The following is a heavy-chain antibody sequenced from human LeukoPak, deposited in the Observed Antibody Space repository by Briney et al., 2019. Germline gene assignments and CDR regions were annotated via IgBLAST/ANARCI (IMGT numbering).Heavy chain of an antibody. J-gene: IGHJ5*02. CDR2: INHSGST. Sequence: SETLSLTCAVYGGPFSGYYWSWIRQPPGKGLEWIGEINHSGSTNYNPSLKSRVTISVDTSKNQFSLKLSSVTAADTAVYYCARYIYSSWYGNWFDPWGQGTLVTVSS. V-gene: IGHV4-34*01. D-gene: IGHD6-13*01. CDR3: ARYIYSSWYGNWFDP. CDR1: GGPFSGYY.